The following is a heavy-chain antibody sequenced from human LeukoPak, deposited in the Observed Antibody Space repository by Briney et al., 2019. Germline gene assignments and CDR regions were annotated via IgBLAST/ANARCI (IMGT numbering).Heavy chain of an antibody. CDR3: ARDLGYSYGHPFDY. CDR2: ITATGDTA. CDR1: GFTFTKCA. Sequence: GGSLRLSCVASGFTFTKCAMSWIRQSPGKGLEWVAIITATGDTAYYADSVKGRFTISRDNSRNTVYMQMDSLRAEDTAMYYCARDLGYSYGHPFDYWGQGTLVTVSS. J-gene: IGHJ4*02. V-gene: IGHV3-23*01. D-gene: IGHD5-18*01.